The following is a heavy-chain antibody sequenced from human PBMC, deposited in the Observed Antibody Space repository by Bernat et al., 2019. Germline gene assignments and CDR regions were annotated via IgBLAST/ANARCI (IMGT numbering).Heavy chain of an antibody. Sequence: QVQLVESGGGVVQPGRSLRLSCAASGFTFSNYGMHWVRQAPGKGLEWVAVISYDGSNKYYADSVKGRFTISRDNSKNTLYLQMNSLRAEDTAVYYCARDPDSSSFLYYFDYWGQGTLVTVSS. J-gene: IGHJ4*02. CDR1: GFTFSNYG. CDR3: ARDPDSSSFLYYFDY. V-gene: IGHV3-30*03. D-gene: IGHD6-13*01. CDR2: ISYDGSNK.